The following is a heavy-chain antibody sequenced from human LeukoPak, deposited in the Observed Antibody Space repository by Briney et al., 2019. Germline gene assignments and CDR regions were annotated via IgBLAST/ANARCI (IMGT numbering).Heavy chain of an antibody. CDR1: GFTFSSYA. CDR3: ARAGSHRNSGYDY. CDR2: ISYDGSNK. Sequence: GRSLRLSCAASGFTFSSYAMHWVRQAPGKGLEWVAVISYDGSNKYYADSVKGRFTISRDNSKNTLYLQMNSLRAEDTAVYYCARAGSHRNSGYDYWGQGTLVTVSS. D-gene: IGHD5-12*01. J-gene: IGHJ4*02. V-gene: IGHV3-30-3*01.